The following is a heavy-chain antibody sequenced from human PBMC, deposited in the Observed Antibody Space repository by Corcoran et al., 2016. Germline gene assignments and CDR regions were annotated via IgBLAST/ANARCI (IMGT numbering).Heavy chain of an antibody. Sequence: QVQLQQWGAGLLRPSETLSLTCDVSGGSFSGYYWTWIRQSPGKGLEWIGEIIHSGLTNYSPSLKSRLTISVDTSKRQFSLELSSVGAADTAVYFCARGSVLTGYASFDYWSQGTLVTVSS. CDR2: IIHSGLT. D-gene: IGHD2-15*01. CDR1: GGSFSGYY. J-gene: IGHJ4*02. V-gene: IGHV4-34*01. CDR3: ARGSVLTGYASFDY.